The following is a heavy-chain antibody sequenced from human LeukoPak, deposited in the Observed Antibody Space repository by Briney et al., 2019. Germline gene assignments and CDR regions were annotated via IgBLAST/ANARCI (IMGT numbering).Heavy chain of an antibody. CDR2: INHSGGT. D-gene: IGHD6-6*01. Sequence: SETLSLTCTVSGGSISSYYWSWIRQPPGKGLEWIGEINHSGGTNYNPSLMGRVTISVDTSKNQFSLKLTSVTAADTAVYYCAREEAWSSSSLGGFDPWGQGTLVTVSS. CDR3: AREEAWSSSSLGGFDP. CDR1: GGSISSYY. V-gene: IGHV4-34*01. J-gene: IGHJ5*02.